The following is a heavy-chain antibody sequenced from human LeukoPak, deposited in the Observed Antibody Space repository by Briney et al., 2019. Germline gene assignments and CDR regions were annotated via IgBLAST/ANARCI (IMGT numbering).Heavy chain of an antibody. CDR3: AREGPTVTKSSYWYFDL. D-gene: IGHD4-11*01. CDR2: IYSGGST. CDR1: GFTVSSNY. V-gene: IGHV3-66*02. J-gene: IGHJ2*01. Sequence: PGGSLRLSCAASGFTVSSNYMSWVRQAPGKGLGWVSVIYSGGSTYYADSVKGRFTISRDNSKNTLYLQMNSLRAEDTAVYYCAREGPTVTKSSYWYFDLWGRGTLVTVSS.